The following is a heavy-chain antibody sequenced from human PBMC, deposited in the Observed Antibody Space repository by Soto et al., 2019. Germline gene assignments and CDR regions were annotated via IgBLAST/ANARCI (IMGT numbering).Heavy chain of an antibody. Sequence: VASVKVSCKASCYTFTSYGISWVRQAPGQGLEWMGWISAYNGNTNYAQKLQGRVTMTTDTSTSTAYMELRSLRSDDTAVYYCASWDGAWSYYYYRMDVWGQGTTVTVSS. J-gene: IGHJ6*02. D-gene: IGHD1-26*01. V-gene: IGHV1-18*01. CDR1: CYTFTSYG. CDR3: ASWDGAWSYYYYRMDV. CDR2: ISAYNGNT.